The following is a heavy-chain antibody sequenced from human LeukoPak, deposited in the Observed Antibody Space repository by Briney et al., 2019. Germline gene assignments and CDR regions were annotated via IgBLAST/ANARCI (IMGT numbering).Heavy chain of an antibody. J-gene: IGHJ4*02. Sequence: GGSLRLSCAASGFTFSSQGMHWVRQAPGKGLEWVAFIRYDGTNKYYADSVRGRFTISRDNSKNTLYLQMNSLRAEDTAVYYCAKPAAIDYWGQGTLVTVSS. V-gene: IGHV3-30*02. CDR3: AKPAAIDY. CDR2: IRYDGTNK. CDR1: GFTFSSQG. D-gene: IGHD6-25*01.